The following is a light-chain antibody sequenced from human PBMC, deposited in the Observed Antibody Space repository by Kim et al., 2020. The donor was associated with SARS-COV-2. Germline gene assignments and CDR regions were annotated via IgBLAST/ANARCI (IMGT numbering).Light chain of an antibody. CDR2: GKN. Sequence: VAMGQTIRITCQGDSLRSYYATWYQQKPGQAPIVVIYGKNNRPSGIPDRFSGSSSGNTASLTITGTQAGDEADYYCNSRDSNDNVVFGGGTKLTVL. V-gene: IGLV3-19*01. J-gene: IGLJ2*01. CDR1: SLRSYY. CDR3: NSRDSNDNVV.